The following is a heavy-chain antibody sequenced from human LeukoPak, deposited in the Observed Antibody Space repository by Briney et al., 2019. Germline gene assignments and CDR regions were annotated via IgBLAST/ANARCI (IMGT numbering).Heavy chain of an antibody. J-gene: IGHJ5*02. V-gene: IGHV1-18*01. CDR1: GYIFTSYG. CDR3: ARWDSSSWYGPPITGFDP. D-gene: IGHD6-13*01. CDR2: VSAYADNT. Sequence: GASVKVSCKASGYIFTSYGISWVRQAPGQGLEWVGWVSAYADNTNYVQKLQGRVTMTTDTSTSTAYMELRSLRSDDTAVYYCARWDSSSWYGPPITGFDPWGQGTLVTVSS.